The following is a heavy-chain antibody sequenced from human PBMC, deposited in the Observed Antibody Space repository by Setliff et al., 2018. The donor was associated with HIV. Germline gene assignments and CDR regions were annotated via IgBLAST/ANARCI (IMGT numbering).Heavy chain of an antibody. D-gene: IGHD5-18*01. V-gene: IGHV4-39*01. J-gene: IGHJ3*02. CDR3: ARRQQLWLLYAFDI. Sequence: PSETLSLTCTVPGGSISSSSYYWGWIRQPPGKGLEWIGSIYYSGSTYYNPSLKSRVTISVDTSKNQSSLKLSSVTAADTAVYYCARRQQLWLLYAFDIWGQGTMVTVSS. CDR2: IYYSGST. CDR1: GGSISSSSYY.